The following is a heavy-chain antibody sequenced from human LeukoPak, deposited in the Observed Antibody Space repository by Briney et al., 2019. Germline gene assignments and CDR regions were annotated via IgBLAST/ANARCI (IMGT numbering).Heavy chain of an antibody. V-gene: IGHV1-69*02. CDR1: RGTFSSYT. J-gene: IGHJ4*02. CDR2: IIPILGIA. D-gene: IGHD5-24*01. CDR3: ARAGLDGYNFDY. Sequence: GASVKVSCKASRGTFSSYTISWVRQAPGQGLEWMGRIIPILGIANYAQKFQGRVTITAGKSTSTAYMELSSLRSKDTAVYYCARAGLDGYNFDYWGQGTLVTVSS.